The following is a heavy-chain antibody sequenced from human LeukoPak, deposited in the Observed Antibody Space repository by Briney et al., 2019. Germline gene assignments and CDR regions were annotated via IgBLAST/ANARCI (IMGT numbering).Heavy chain of an antibody. Sequence: GGSLRLSCVASGFSFDNYAMNWVRQAPGKGLEWVSLIIGSSGSTFYADSVKGRFTISRDKSKNTLYLQMNSLRAEDTAVYYCAKGAYDYIEVAYFDYWGQGSLVTVSS. D-gene: IGHD5-12*01. CDR3: AKGAYDYIEVAYFDY. CDR1: GFSFDNYA. J-gene: IGHJ4*02. V-gene: IGHV3-23*01. CDR2: IIGSSGST.